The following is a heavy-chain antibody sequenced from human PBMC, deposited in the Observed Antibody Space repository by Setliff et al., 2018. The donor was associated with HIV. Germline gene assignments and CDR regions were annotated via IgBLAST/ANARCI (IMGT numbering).Heavy chain of an antibody. V-gene: IGHV4-38-2*01. J-gene: IGHJ3*01. Sequence: SETLSLTCAVSGYSISSDYFWGWIRQSPGTGLEWIGGFYQSGNIYYNPSLKSRVTISVDTSKNQFSLRLTSVTAADTAVYYCARGGRSWFQNFHGAFDVWGQGTMVTVSS. CDR1: GYSISSDYF. CDR3: ARGGRSWFQNFHGAFDV. CDR2: FYQSGNI. D-gene: IGHD3-16*01.